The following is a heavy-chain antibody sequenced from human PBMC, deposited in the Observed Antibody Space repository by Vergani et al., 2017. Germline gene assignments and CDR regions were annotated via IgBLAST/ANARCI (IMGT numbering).Heavy chain of an antibody. CDR1: GGSISPYY. D-gene: IGHD3-22*01. V-gene: IGHV4-4*07. Sequence: QVQLQESGPGLVKPSETLSLTCIVSGGSISPYYWSWIRQPAGKGLEWIGRIYTSESTNYNPSLKSRVTMSVDTSKNQFSLKLSSVTAADTAVYYCARDGTPRYYYDSSGYYPYWGQGTLVTVSS. CDR3: ARDGTPRYYYDSSGYYPY. CDR2: IYTSEST. J-gene: IGHJ4*02.